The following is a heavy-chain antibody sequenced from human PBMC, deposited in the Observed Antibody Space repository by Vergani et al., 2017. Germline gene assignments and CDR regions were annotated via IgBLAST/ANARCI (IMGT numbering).Heavy chain of an antibody. CDR3: AKDRRYYHDSSGSHDLDY. Sequence: QVQLVESGGGVVQPGRSLRLSCAASGFTFSSYGMHWVRQAPGKGLEWVAVISYDGSNKYYADSVKGRFTISRDNSKNTLYLQMNSLRAEDTAVYYCAKDRRYYHDSSGSHDLDYWGQGTLVTVSS. V-gene: IGHV3-30*18. J-gene: IGHJ4*02. CDR2: ISYDGSNK. CDR1: GFTFSSYG. D-gene: IGHD3-22*01.